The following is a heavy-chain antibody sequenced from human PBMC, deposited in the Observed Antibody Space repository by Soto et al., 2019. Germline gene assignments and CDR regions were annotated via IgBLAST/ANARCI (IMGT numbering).Heavy chain of an antibody. CDR1: GFTFSSYG. Sequence: GGSLRLSCAASGFTFSSYGMHWVRQAPGKGLEWVAVIWYDGSNKYYADSVKGRFTISRDNSKNTLYLQMNSLRAEDTAVYYCARDSPQYSSGWPHVDYWGQGTLVTVSS. J-gene: IGHJ4*02. CDR2: IWYDGSNK. D-gene: IGHD6-19*01. CDR3: ARDSPQYSSGWPHVDY. V-gene: IGHV3-33*01.